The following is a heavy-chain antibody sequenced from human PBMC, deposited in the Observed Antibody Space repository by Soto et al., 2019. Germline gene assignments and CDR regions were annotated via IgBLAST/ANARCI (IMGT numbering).Heavy chain of an antibody. J-gene: IGHJ2*01. CDR3: AKSHCDDGLCPHWYFDL. Sequence: EVQLLESGGGLGQPGGSLRLSCAASGFTFNNYAMSWVRQAPGKGLEWVSGISISGDQTYYAESVKGRLSNSRDDSENPLSLQMNGLRDEDTAVYFCAKSHCDDGLCPHWYFDLWGRVNLVTVSS. CDR1: GFTFNNYA. V-gene: IGHV3-23*01. D-gene: IGHD2-21*01. CDR2: ISISGDQT.